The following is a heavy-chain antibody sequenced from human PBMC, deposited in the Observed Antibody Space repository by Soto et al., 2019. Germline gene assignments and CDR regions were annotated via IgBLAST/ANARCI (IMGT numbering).Heavy chain of an antibody. Sequence: GGSLRLSFAASGFNTYWMHWVRQAPGKGLVWVSRINSDGSITNYADSVKGRFTISRDNAKNTLYLQMNSLRAEDTAVYYCAGQAVTFNYWGQGTLVTVSS. CDR2: INSDGSIT. J-gene: IGHJ4*02. CDR1: GFNTYW. V-gene: IGHV3-74*01. CDR3: AGQAVTFNY. D-gene: IGHD6-19*01.